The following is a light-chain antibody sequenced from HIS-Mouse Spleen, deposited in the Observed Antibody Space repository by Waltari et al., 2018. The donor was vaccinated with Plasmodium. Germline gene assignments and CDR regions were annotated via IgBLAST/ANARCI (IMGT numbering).Light chain of an antibody. V-gene: IGKV1-39*01. J-gene: IGKJ1*01. CDR1: QSISNY. CDR3: KQSDSTWT. CDR2: AAS. Sequence: DIQMTQSPSSLSASVGDRVTITCPASQSISNYLNWYQQKPGKAPKFLIYAASTLQSGVTARFSGSGSGTDLTHTKSSMQPEDGATEYGKQSDSTWTFGQGTKVEIK.